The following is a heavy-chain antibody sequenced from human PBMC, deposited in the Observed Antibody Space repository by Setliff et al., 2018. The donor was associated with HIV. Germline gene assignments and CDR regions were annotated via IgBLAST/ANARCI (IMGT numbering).Heavy chain of an antibody. CDR2: IYYTGTT. CDR3: SRGTYYKGLDP. Sequence: KTSETLSLTCVVSGGSINTGGYYWTWIRQVPGKGLEWIGSIYYTGTTNYNPSLESRLTISIDTSQNHFSLKLTSVTAADTAPYFCSRGTYYKGLDPWGQGTLVTVSS. J-gene: IGHJ5*02. CDR1: GGSINTGGYY. V-gene: IGHV4-31*11. D-gene: IGHD3-10*01.